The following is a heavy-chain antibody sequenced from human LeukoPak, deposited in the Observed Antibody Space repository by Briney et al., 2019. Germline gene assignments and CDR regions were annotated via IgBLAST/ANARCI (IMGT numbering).Heavy chain of an antibody. CDR1: GFTVSSNY. V-gene: IGHV3-66*01. D-gene: IGHD6-13*01. J-gene: IGHJ3*02. Sequence: PGGSLRLSCAASGFTVSSNYMSRVRQAPGKGLEWVSVIYSGGSTYYADSVKGRFTISRDNSKNTLYLQMNSLRAEDTAVYYCARSSAGSWYTDAFDIWGQGTMVTVSS. CDR2: IYSGGST. CDR3: ARSSAGSWYTDAFDI.